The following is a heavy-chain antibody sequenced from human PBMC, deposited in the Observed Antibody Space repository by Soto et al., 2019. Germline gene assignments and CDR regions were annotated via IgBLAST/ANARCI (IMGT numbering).Heavy chain of an antibody. Sequence: SETLSLTCTVSGGSISSYYWSWIRQPPGKGLEWIGYIYYSGSTNYNPSLKSRVTISVDTSKNQFSLKLSSVTAADTAVYYCARASSQYYYGSESRHYFDYWGQGTLVTVSS. V-gene: IGHV4-59*01. D-gene: IGHD3-10*01. CDR3: ARASSQYYYGSESRHYFDY. J-gene: IGHJ4*02. CDR1: GGSISSYY. CDR2: IYYSGST.